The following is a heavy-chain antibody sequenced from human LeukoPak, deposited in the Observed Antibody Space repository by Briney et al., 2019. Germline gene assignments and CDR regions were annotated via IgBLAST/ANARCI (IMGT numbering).Heavy chain of an antibody. CDR2: ISSSGSTI. CDR3: ARDGGDCGGDCYPRYWFDP. D-gene: IGHD2-21*02. J-gene: IGHJ5*02. Sequence: AGGSLRLSCAASGFTFSDYYMSWIRQAPGKGLEWVSYISSSGSTIYYADSVKGRFTISRDSAKNSLYLQMNSLRAEDTAVYYCARDGGDCGGDCYPRYWFDPWGQGTLVTVSS. CDR1: GFTFSDYY. V-gene: IGHV3-11*04.